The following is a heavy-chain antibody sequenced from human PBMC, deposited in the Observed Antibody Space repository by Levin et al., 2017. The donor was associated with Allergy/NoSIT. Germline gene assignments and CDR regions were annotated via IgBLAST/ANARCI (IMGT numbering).Heavy chain of an antibody. J-gene: IGHJ4*02. CDR1: GFSFTNAW. CDR2: IKSKTDGGKV. CDR3: TTYNSSWYYVDY. D-gene: IGHD6-13*01. V-gene: IGHV3-15*01. Sequence: GGSLRLSCAASGFSFTNAWMSWARQAPGKGLEWVGRIKSKTDGGKVAYATPVKGSFIISRDDSKNTLYLQMNSLKTEDTAVYYSTTYNSSWYYVDYWGQGTLVTVSS.